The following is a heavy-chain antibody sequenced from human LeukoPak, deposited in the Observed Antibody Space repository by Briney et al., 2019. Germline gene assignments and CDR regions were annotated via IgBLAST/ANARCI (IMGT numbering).Heavy chain of an antibody. CDR3: VQLLDDNPIRWYFGL. CDR2: ISSSGSTI. J-gene: IGHJ2*01. Sequence: GGSLRLSCAASGFTFSDYYMSWIRQAPGKGLEWVSYISSSGSTIYYADSVKGRFTISRDNAKNSLYLQMNSLRAEDTAVYYCVQLLDDNPIRWYFGLWGRGTLVTVSS. D-gene: IGHD1-14*01. V-gene: IGHV3-11*04. CDR1: GFTFSDYY.